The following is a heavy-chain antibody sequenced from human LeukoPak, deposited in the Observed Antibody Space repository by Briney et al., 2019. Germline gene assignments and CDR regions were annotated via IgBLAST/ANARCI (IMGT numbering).Heavy chain of an antibody. CDR3: ARDGDSYGYGIDY. Sequence: GGSLRLSCAASGFTFSNYEMNWVRQAPGKGLEWVSYISSSGSTIYYADSVKGRFTISRDNAKNSLYLQMNSLRGEDTAIYYCARDGDSYGYGIDYWGQGTLVTVSP. D-gene: IGHD5-18*01. V-gene: IGHV3-48*03. CDR2: ISSSGSTI. CDR1: GFTFSNYE. J-gene: IGHJ4*02.